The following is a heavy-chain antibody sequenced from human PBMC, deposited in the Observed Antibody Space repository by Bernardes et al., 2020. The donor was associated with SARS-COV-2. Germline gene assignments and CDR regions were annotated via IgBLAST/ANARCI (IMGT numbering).Heavy chain of an antibody. J-gene: IGHJ4*02. D-gene: IGHD3-10*01. CDR3: ARGISMFRGATVTWAFEK. CDR2: ITSSGGST. V-gene: IGHV3-23*01. Sequence: GGSLRLSCAASGFTFSSYAMSWVRQAPGKGLEWVSAITSSGGSTYYADSVKGRFTISRDNSKNTLYLQMNSLRVEDTAVYYCARGISMFRGATVTWAFEKWGQGTLVTVSS. CDR1: GFTFSSYA.